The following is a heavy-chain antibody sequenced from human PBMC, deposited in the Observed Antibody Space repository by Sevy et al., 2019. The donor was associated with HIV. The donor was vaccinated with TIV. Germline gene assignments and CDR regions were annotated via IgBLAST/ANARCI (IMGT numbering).Heavy chain of an antibody. CDR2: IYPGDSDT. CDR1: GYSFTSYW. J-gene: IGHJ6*02. Sequence: GESLKISCKGSGYSFTSYWIGWVRQMPGKGLEWMGIIYPGDSDTGYSPSFQGQVTISADKSISTAYLQWSSLKASDTAMYYCASLAAAGRYYYYGMDVWGQGTTVTVSS. CDR3: ASLAAAGRYYYYGMDV. D-gene: IGHD6-13*01. V-gene: IGHV5-51*01.